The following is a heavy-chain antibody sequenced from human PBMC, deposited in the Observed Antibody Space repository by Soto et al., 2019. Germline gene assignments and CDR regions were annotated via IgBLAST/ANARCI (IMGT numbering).Heavy chain of an antibody. J-gene: IGHJ3*02. D-gene: IGHD3-10*01. CDR1: VGSVSSGSYY. V-gene: IGHV4-61*01. Sequence: PAETLSVTCTFYVGSVSSGSYYWSWIRQPPGKGLEWIGYIYYSGSTNYNPSLKSRVTISVDTSKNQFSLKLSSVTAADTAVYYRARDKVEAGSGAFDIWGQGTMVTVSS. CDR3: ARDKVEAGSGAFDI. CDR2: IYYSGST.